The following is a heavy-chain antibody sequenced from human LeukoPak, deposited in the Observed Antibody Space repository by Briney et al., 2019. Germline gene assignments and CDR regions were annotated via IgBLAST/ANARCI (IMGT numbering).Heavy chain of an antibody. V-gene: IGHV3-30*03. J-gene: IGHJ4*02. CDR3: ARYYGGYGALDY. CDR2: ISPDGSNK. Sequence: PGASLRLSCAASGVTFISYGMHWGRQAPGKGLEWVAVISPDGSNKHYADSVRGRFTISRDNSKNTLYVQLNSLRVEDTAVYYCARYYGGYGALDYWGQGTLVTVSS. CDR1: GVTFISYG. D-gene: IGHD4-17*01.